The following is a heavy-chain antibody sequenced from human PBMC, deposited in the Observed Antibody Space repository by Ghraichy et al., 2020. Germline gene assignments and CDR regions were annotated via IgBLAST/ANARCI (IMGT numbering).Heavy chain of an antibody. Sequence: GGSLRLSCAASGFTFSSYGMHWVRQAPGKGLEWVAVISYDGSNKYYADSVKGRFTISRDNSKNTLYLQMNSLRAEDTAVYYCAKDAGQWLVTLIDYWGQGTLVTVSS. CDR3: AKDAGQWLVTLIDY. J-gene: IGHJ4*02. V-gene: IGHV3-30*18. CDR1: GFTFSSYG. D-gene: IGHD6-19*01. CDR2: ISYDGSNK.